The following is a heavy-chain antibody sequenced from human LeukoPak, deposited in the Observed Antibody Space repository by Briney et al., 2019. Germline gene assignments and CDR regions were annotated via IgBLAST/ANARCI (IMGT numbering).Heavy chain of an antibody. CDR1: GFTFSGYF. Sequence: GGSLRLSCVVSGFTFSGYFMHWVRQAPGKGLEWVAVISYDGSNKYYADSVKGRFTISRDNSKNTLYLQMNSLRAEDTAVYYCARGTLRFLTPHGMDVWGQGTTVTVSS. J-gene: IGHJ6*02. CDR2: ISYDGSNK. D-gene: IGHD3-3*01. V-gene: IGHV3-30-3*01. CDR3: ARGTLRFLTPHGMDV.